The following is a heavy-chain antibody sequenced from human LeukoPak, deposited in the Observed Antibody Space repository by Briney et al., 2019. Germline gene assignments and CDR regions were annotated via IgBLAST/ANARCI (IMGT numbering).Heavy chain of an antibody. D-gene: IGHD3-3*01. CDR2: IIPIFGTA. CDR3: ARDTQPRGTIFGVALSFDF. V-gene: IGHV1-69*05. J-gene: IGHJ4*02. Sequence: ASVRLSYTASRRTFSSYAISWVRQAPGQGLEWMGRIIPIFGTANYAQKFQGRVTITTDESTSTAYMELSSLGSEDTAVDYGARDTQPRGTIFGVALSFDFWGQGPLVSVS. CDR1: RRTFSSYA.